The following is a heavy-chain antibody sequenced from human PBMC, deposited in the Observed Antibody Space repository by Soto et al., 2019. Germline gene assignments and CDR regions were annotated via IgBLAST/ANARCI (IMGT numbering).Heavy chain of an antibody. CDR2: ISYDGSNK. D-gene: IGHD5-12*01. CDR1: GFTFKTYG. V-gene: IGHV3-30*18. J-gene: IGHJ4*02. CDR3: AKAGDAYNYFFDH. Sequence: GGSLRLSCAASGFTFKTYGVHWLRQAPGKGLEWVAVISYDGSNKYYADSVKGRFTLSRDNSKNTLYLQMDSLRAEDTAVYYCAKAGDAYNYFFDHWGPGTLVTVSS.